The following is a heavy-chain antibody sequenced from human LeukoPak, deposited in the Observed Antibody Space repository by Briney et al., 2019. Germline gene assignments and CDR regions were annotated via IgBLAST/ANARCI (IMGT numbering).Heavy chain of an antibody. D-gene: IGHD1-7*01. J-gene: IGHJ4*02. CDR3: ARAGNYYFTH. CDR2: INSDGSIT. V-gene: IGHV3-74*01. Sequence: GGSLRLSCAASGFTFSSYWMHWVRQAPGKGLVWVSRINSDGSITNYADSVEGRFTVSRDNAKNTLYLQMNSLGVEDSAIYYCARAGNYYFTHWGQGTLLTVSP. CDR1: GFTFSSYW.